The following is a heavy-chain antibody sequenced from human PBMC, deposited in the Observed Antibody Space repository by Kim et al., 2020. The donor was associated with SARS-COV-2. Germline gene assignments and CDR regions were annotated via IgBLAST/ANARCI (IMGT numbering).Heavy chain of an antibody. V-gene: IGHV3-9*01. Sequence: GGSLRLSCAASGFTFGDYAMHWVRQAPGKGLEWVSGISWNSGSIGYADSVKGRFTISRDNAKNSLYLQMNSLRAEDTALYYCAKGPYYGSGSQWDYWGQGTLVTVSS. CDR1: GFTFGDYA. CDR3: AKGPYYGSGSQWDY. CDR2: ISWNSGSI. J-gene: IGHJ4*02. D-gene: IGHD3-10*01.